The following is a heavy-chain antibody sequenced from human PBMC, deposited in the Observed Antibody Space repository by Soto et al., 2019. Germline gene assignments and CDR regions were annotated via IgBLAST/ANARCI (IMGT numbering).Heavy chain of an antibody. J-gene: IGHJ4*02. Sequence: PGGSLRLSCAASGFTFSGYGMHWVRQAPGKGLEWVSVITGSGGSTYYADSVKGRFTISRDTSKNTLFLQMNSLRAEDTAVYYCAKDRYGDYGGIDYWGQGTMVTVSS. CDR3: AKDRYGDYGGIDY. CDR2: ITGSGGST. CDR1: GFTFSGYG. D-gene: IGHD4-17*01. V-gene: IGHV3-23*01.